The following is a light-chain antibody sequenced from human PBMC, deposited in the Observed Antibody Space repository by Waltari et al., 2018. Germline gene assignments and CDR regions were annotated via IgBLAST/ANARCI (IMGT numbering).Light chain of an antibody. Sequence: QSALTQPRSVSGSPGQSVTLSSSGTSSDLGHSKFVSWYQQHPGNAPKLLIYDVVKRPSGVPDRFSCSKSGNTASLTISGLQTEDEADYYCCSYAGSYTFVFGGGTQLTVL. J-gene: IGLJ7*01. CDR3: CSYAGSYTFV. V-gene: IGLV2-11*01. CDR2: DVV. CDR1: SSDLGHSKF.